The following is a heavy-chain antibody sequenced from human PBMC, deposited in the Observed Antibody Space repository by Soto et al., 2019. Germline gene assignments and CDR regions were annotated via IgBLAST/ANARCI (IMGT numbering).Heavy chain of an antibody. CDR1: GYSFTRHD. D-gene: IGHD2-15*01. CDR3: AREGILFSVVIVFYGMDV. Sequence: QVQLVQSGAEGKKPGASVKVSCQASGYSFTRHDINWVRPAPGQGLEWMGWINPSSGNTGYAQRFLGRLTMTTDTSTSTAAMELSGLNSEETAIYYCAREGILFSVVIVFYGMDVWGQGTTVTVPS. V-gene: IGHV1-8*01. J-gene: IGHJ6*02. CDR2: INPSSGNT.